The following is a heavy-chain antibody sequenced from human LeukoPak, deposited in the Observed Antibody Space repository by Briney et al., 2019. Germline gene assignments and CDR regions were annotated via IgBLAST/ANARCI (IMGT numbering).Heavy chain of an antibody. CDR3: ARDQYAAAGSGRWYFDL. D-gene: IGHD6-13*01. CDR2: IYYSGST. V-gene: IGHV4-61*01. J-gene: IGHJ2*01. Sequence: TSETLSLTCTVSGGSVSCGSYYWSWIRQPPGKGLEWIGYIYYSGSTNYNPSLKSRVTISVDTSKNQFSLKLSSVTAADTAVYYCARDQYAAAGSGRWYFDLWGRGTLVTVSS. CDR1: GGSVSCGSYY.